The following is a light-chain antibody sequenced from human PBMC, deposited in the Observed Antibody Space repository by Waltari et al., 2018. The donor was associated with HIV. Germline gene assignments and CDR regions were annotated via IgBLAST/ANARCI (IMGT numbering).Light chain of an antibody. Sequence: QSVLTQPPPAPGTPGQRVTLSCSGGSSNIGSNRVNWYRQFPGEAPKLLIYTNIQRPSGVPDRFSGSKSGTAASLAISGLQSEDEADFYCAVWDDSLRSVLFGGGTRLTVL. CDR3: AVWDDSLRSVL. CDR2: TNI. J-gene: IGLJ3*02. V-gene: IGLV1-44*01. CDR1: SSNIGSNR.